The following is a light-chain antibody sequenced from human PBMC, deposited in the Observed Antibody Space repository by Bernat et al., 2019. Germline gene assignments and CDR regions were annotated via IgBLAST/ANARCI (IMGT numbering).Light chain of an antibody. CDR1: HDIYNY. Sequence: DIQMTQSPSSVSASVGDRVTITCRASHDIYNYLAWYQRKPGKAPHLLIYAASSLQGGVPSRFRGSASGSNYTLTITSLQPEDLATYYCQQTYTFPLTFGGGTKVVIK. CDR3: QQTYTFPLT. J-gene: IGKJ4*01. V-gene: IGKV1-12*01. CDR2: AAS.